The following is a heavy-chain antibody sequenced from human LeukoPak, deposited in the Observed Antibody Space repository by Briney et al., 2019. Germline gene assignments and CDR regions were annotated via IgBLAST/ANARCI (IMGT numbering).Heavy chain of an antibody. Sequence: PGGSLRLSCAASGFTFSSYAMSWVRQAPGKGLEWVSAISGSGGSTYYADSVKGRFTISRDNSKNTLYLQMNSLRAEDTAVYYCAKDGPTLYSSSPELDYWGQGTLVTVSS. D-gene: IGHD6-6*01. J-gene: IGHJ4*02. CDR1: GFTFSSYA. V-gene: IGHV3-23*01. CDR2: ISGSGGST. CDR3: AKDGPTLYSSSPELDY.